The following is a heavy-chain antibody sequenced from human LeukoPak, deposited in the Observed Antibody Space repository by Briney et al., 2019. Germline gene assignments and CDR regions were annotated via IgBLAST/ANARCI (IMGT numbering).Heavy chain of an antibody. V-gene: IGHV4-34*01. CDR2: INHSGST. CDR3: ARQLYSSGWYWFDP. CDR1: GGSFSGYY. J-gene: IGHJ5*02. Sequence: PSETLSLTCAVYGGSFSGYYWSWLRQPPGQGLEWIGEINHSGSTNYNPSLKSRVTISVDTSKNQFSLKLSSVTAADTAVYYCARQLYSSGWYWFDPWGQGTLVTVSS. D-gene: IGHD6-19*01.